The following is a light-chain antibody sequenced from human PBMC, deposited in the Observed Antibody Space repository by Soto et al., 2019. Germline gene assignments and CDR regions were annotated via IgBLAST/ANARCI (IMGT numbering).Light chain of an antibody. V-gene: IGKV3-20*01. J-gene: IGKJ1*01. CDR3: QQYASSTGK. Sequence: EIVLTQSPGTLSLSPGEGATLSCRASQSVSSSYLAWYQQKPGQAPRLLIYGASSRATGIPDRFSGSGSGIDFTRTISRLEPEDFAVYYGQQYASSTGKFGQGTKVESK. CDR1: QSVSSSY. CDR2: GAS.